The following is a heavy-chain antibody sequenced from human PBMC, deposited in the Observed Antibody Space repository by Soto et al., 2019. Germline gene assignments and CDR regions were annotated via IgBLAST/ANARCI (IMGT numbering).Heavy chain of an antibody. CDR2: ISGSGGST. V-gene: IGHV3-23*01. D-gene: IGHD4-4*01. J-gene: IGHJ4*02. CDR1: GFTFSSYA. Sequence: GGSLRLSCAASGFTFSSYAMSWVRQAPGKGLEWVSAISGSGGSTYYADSVKGRFTISRDNSKNTLYLQMNSLRAEDTAVYYCAKPDGMTTVTPPNYFDYWGQGTLVTVSS. CDR3: AKPDGMTTVTPPNYFDY.